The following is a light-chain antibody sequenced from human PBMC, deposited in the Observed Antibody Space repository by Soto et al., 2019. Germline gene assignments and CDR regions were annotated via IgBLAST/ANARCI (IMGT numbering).Light chain of an antibody. CDR2: DVS. J-gene: IGKJ3*01. CDR3: QQYNSYSPLFT. Sequence: DIQMTQSPSTLSASVGDRVTITCRASQSISSWLAWYQQKPGKAPKLLIYDVSSLESGVPSRFSGSGSGTEFTLTISSLQPDDFATYYCQQYNSYSPLFTFGPGTKVDIK. CDR1: QSISSW. V-gene: IGKV1-5*01.